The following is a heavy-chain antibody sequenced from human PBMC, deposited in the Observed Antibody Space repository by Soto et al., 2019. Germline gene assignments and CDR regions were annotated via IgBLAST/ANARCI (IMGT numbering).Heavy chain of an antibody. D-gene: IGHD4-17*01. CDR2: IYRGGTT. J-gene: IGHJ3*01. V-gene: IGHV3-66*01. Sequence: ELQLVESGGGLVQPGGSLRLSCAASGFSVSINYVNWVRQAPGKGLEWVSVIYRGGTTHYADSVKGRFTISRDTSKNTLYLQLTSLRVEDTAVYYCAGDSTDGDFVDAFDVWGQGTMVTVSS. CDR3: AGDSTDGDFVDAFDV. CDR1: GFSVSINY.